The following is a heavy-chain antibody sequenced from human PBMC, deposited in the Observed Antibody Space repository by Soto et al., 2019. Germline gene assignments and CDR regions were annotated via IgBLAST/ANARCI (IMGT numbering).Heavy chain of an antibody. CDR2: MDEDGGTT. J-gene: IGHJ6*02. D-gene: IGHD3-10*01. CDR1: GFTFSSYW. Sequence: EVQLVESGGGLVRPGGSLRLSCAASGFTFSSYWMHWVRQVPGKGLVWVSRMDEDGGTTDYADSMKGRFTLSRDNAKNTLYLQMNSLRVEDTAVYYCASDLSGRADVWGQGTKVTFSS. CDR3: ASDLSGRADV. V-gene: IGHV3-74*02.